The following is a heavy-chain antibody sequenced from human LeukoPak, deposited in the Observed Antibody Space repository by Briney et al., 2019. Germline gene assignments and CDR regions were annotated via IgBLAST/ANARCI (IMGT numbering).Heavy chain of an antibody. V-gene: IGHV4-39*07. CDR3: AKSNGYGLIDI. CDR2: IFDSGST. D-gene: IGHD3-10*01. CDR1: SGAISTSNYD. J-gene: IGHJ3*02. Sequence: ASETLSLTCTVSSGAISTSNYDCGWGRQPAGKALEWGGNIFDSGSTYYSPSLKSRVSISLDTSRKQFSLKLNSVTAADTPVYYCAKSNGYGLIDIWGQPTMVTVSS.